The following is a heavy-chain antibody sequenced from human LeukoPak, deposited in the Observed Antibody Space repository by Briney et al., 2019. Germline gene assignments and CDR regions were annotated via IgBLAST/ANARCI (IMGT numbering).Heavy chain of an antibody. J-gene: IGHJ4*02. CDR3: ARDSGYCSSTGCYVHYFDY. D-gene: IGHD2-2*01. CDR2: IGWDSGRI. Sequence: GGSLRLSCVGSGLILNDHAMHWVRQVPGKGLEWVSGIGWDSGRIGYADSVKGRFTTSRDNAKNSLYLQMNSLRAEDTAVYYCARDSGYCSSTGCYVHYFDYWGQGTLVTVSS. V-gene: IGHV3-9*01. CDR1: GLILNDHA.